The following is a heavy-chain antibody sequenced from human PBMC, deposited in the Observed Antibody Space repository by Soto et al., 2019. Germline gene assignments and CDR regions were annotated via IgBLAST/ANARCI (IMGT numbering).Heavy chain of an antibody. V-gene: IGHV4-34*01. CDR1: GGSFIGYF. Sequence: QVQLQQWGAGLLKPSETLSLTCAVSGGSFIGYFWSWIRQPPGKGLEWIGEINHSGSTYYSPSLESRVTISVDTSKTHLSLRLSSVTAADTAVYYCARVRRGWYFDLWGRGPLVTVSS. J-gene: IGHJ2*01. CDR2: INHSGST. CDR3: ARVRRGWYFDL.